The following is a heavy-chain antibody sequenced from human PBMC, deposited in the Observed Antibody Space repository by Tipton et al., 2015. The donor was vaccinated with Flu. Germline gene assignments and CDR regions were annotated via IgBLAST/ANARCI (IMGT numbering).Heavy chain of an antibody. D-gene: IGHD5-12*01. Sequence: QSGPEVKKPGASVKVSCKGSGYTFTAHYIHWVRQAPGQGLEWMGWINPKDDDDATRYAQKFQGRVTVTRDTSISTVYMELSRMTADDTAVYYCARDGAGYQGAFDMWGQGTMVIVSS. CDR3: ARDGAGYQGAFDM. CDR1: GYTFTAHY. J-gene: IGHJ3*02. V-gene: IGHV1-2*02. CDR2: INPKDDDDAT.